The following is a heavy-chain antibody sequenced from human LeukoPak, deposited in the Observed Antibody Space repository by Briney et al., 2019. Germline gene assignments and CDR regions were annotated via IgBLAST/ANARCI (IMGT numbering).Heavy chain of an antibody. CDR2: INSDGSST. J-gene: IGHJ4*02. V-gene: IGHV3-74*01. CDR1: RFTFSTYW. Sequence: PGGSLRLSCAASRFTFSTYWMHWVRQAPGKGLVWVSRINSDGSSTGYADSVKGRFTISRDNAKNTLYLQMNSLRAEDTAVYYCARGEYCTNGVCYMFDYWGQGTLVTVSS. CDR3: ARGEYCTNGVCYMFDY. D-gene: IGHD2-8*01.